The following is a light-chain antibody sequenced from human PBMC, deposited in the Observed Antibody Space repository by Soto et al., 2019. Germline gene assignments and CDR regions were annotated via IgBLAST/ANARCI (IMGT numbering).Light chain of an antibody. V-gene: IGKV3-11*01. CDR2: DVS. CDR3: QHRRD. J-gene: IGKJ5*01. Sequence: EIVLTQSPATLYLSPGDRATLSCRASQSVSSYLAWYQQKPGQAPRLLIYDVSNRATGIPARFSGSGSGTDFTLTISSLEPEDFAVYYCQHRRDFGQGTRLEIK. CDR1: QSVSSY.